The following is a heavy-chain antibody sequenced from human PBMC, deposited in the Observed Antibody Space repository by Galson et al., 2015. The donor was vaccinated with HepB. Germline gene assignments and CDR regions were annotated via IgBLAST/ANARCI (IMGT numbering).Heavy chain of an antibody. CDR2: ISYDGSNK. D-gene: IGHD6-6*01. V-gene: IGHV3-30*18. Sequence: SLRLSCAASGFTFSSYGMHWVRQAPGKGLEWVAVISYDGSNKYYADSVKGRFTISRDNSKNTLYLQMSSLRAEDTAVYCCAKGVKIAARRGYYYGMDVWGQGTTVTVSS. J-gene: IGHJ6*02. CDR1: GFTFSSYG. CDR3: AKGVKIAARRGYYYGMDV.